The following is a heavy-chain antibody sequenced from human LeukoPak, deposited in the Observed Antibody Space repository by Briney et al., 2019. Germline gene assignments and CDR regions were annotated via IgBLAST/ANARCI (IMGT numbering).Heavy chain of an antibody. D-gene: IGHD6-6*01. J-gene: IGHJ4*02. CDR3: ARAWGYSSSFDY. CDR1: GFTFSDYY. CDR2: ISSSGGSI. V-gene: IGHV3-11*01. Sequence: PGGSLRLSCAASGFTFSDYYMSWIRQAPGKGLEWVSYISSSGGSIKYADSVKGRLTISRDNAENSLFLQMNSLRAEDTAVYYCARAWGYSSSFDYWGQGTLVTVSS.